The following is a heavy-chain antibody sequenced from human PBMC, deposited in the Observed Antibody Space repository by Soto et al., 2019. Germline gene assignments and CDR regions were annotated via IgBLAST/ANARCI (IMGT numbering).Heavy chain of an antibody. CDR1: GGSISSSSYY. CDR3: ARINSGWYYYYYGMDV. J-gene: IGHJ6*02. V-gene: IGHV4-39*01. D-gene: IGHD6-19*01. CDR2: IYYSGST. Sequence: QLQLQESGPGLVKPSETLSLTCTVSGGSISSSSYYWGWIRQPPGKGLEWIGSIYYSGSTYYNPSLKSRVTISVDTSKNQFSLKLSSVTAADTAVYYCARINSGWYYYYYGMDVWGQGTTVTVSS.